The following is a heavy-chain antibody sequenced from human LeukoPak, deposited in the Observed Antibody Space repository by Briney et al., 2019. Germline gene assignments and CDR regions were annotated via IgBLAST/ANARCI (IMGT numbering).Heavy chain of an antibody. CDR1: GYTFTGYY. Sequence: GASVKVSCKASGYTFTGYYMHWVRQAPGQGLEWMGWINPNSGGTNYAQKFQGRVTMTRDTSISTAYMELSRLRSDDAAVYYCARDLPSGLYYDILTGYPYFDYWGQGTLVTVSS. D-gene: IGHD3-9*01. CDR3: ARDLPSGLYYDILTGYPYFDY. J-gene: IGHJ4*02. V-gene: IGHV1-2*02. CDR2: INPNSGGT.